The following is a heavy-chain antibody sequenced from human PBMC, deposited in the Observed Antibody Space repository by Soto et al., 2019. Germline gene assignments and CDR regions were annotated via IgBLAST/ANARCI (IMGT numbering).Heavy chain of an antibody. D-gene: IGHD3-10*01. Sequence: GGSLRLSCAASGFTFSSYGMHWVRQAPGKGLEWVAVIWYDGSNKYYADSVKGRFTISRDNSKNTLYLQMNSLRAEDTAVYYCARARGGQQSYMDVWGKGTTVTVSS. CDR3: ARARGGQQSYMDV. CDR1: GFTFSSYG. CDR2: IWYDGSNK. J-gene: IGHJ6*03. V-gene: IGHV3-33*01.